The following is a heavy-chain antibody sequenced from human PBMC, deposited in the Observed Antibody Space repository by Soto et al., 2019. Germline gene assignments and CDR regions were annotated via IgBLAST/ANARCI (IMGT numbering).Heavy chain of an antibody. CDR3: ASRSGHGFS. V-gene: IGHV4-4*02. CDR1: GDSVSSPNW. Sequence: QVQLQESGPRLVKPSGTLSLTCAVSGDSVSSPNWWKWIRQPPGKGLQWIGEINENERTTYNSSLKIRLSISLDKAANQFSLTLRSVTAADTAVYSCASRSGHGFSWGQGIQVIVAS. CDR2: INENERT. J-gene: IGHJ4*02. D-gene: IGHD6-19*01.